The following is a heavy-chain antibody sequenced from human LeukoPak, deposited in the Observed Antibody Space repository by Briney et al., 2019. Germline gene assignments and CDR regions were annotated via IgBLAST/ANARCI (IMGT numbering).Heavy chain of an antibody. CDR1: GYTFTSYG. Sequence: EASVKVSCKASGYTFTSYGISWVRQAPGQGLEWMGWISAYNGNTNYAQKLQGRVTMTTDTSTSTAYMELRGLRYGDTGVYYCARDLSITGTPSSVDSWGQGTLVTVSS. CDR3: ARDLSITGTPSSVDS. CDR2: ISAYNGNT. V-gene: IGHV1-18*01. J-gene: IGHJ4*02. D-gene: IGHD1-20*01.